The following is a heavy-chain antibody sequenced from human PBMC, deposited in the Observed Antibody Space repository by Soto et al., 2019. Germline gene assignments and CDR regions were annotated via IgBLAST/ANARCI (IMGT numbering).Heavy chain of an antibody. CDR2: MNPNSGNT. CDR1: GYTFTSYD. J-gene: IGHJ6*02. CDR3: AREMVKVRYYYYYYGMDV. D-gene: IGHD5-18*01. V-gene: IGHV1-8*01. Sequence: GASVKVSCKASGYTFTSYDINWVRQATGQGLEWMGWMNPNSGNTGYAQKFQGRVTMTRNTSISTAYMELSSLRSEDTAVYYCAREMVKVRYYYYYYGMDVWGHGTTVTDSS.